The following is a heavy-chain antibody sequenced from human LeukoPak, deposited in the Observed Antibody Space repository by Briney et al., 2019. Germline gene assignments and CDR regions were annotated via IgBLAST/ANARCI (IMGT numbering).Heavy chain of an antibody. CDR3: ARCSAIQLWFYY. V-gene: IGHV4-34*01. D-gene: IGHD5-18*01. J-gene: IGHJ4*02. CDR1: GGSFSGYY. Sequence: SETLSLTCAVYGGSFSGYYWSWIRQPPGKGLEWIGEVNHSGSTNYNPSLKSRVTISVDTSKNQFSLKLSSVTAADTAVYYCARCSAIQLWFYYWGQGTLVTVSS. CDR2: VNHSGST.